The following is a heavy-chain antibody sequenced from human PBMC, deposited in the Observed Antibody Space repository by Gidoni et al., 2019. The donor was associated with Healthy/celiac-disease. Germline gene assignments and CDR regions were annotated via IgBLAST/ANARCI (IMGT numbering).Heavy chain of an antibody. CDR3: ARISLGCSSTSCYKNGMDV. V-gene: IGHV1-69*01. CDR1: GGTFSSYA. D-gene: IGHD2-2*02. Sequence: QVQLVQSGAEVKKPGSSVKVSCKASGGTFSSYAISWVRQAPGQGLEWMGGIIPIFGTANYAQKFQGRVTITADESTSTAYMELSSLRSEDTAVYYCARISLGCSSTSCYKNGMDVWGQGTTVTVSS. J-gene: IGHJ6*02. CDR2: IIPIFGTA.